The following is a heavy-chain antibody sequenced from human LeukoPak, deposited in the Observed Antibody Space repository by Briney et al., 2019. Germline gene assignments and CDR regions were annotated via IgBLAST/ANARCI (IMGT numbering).Heavy chain of an antibody. CDR3: AHKDGSNHFDY. CDR1: GFSLSTSGVG. V-gene: IGHV2-5*01. D-gene: IGHD5-24*01. CDR2: ISWNDDK. J-gene: IGHJ4*02. Sequence: SGPTLVNPTQTLTLTCTFSGFSLSTSGVGVGWIRQPPGKALEWLALISWNDDKRYSPSLRSRLTITRDTSKNQVVLTMTNVDPVDTATYFCAHKDGSNHFDYLGQGTLVTVSS.